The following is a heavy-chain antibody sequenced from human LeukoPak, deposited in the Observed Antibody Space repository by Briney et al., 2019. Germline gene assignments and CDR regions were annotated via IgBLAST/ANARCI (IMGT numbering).Heavy chain of an antibody. D-gene: IGHD4-17*01. V-gene: IGHV3-7*01. CDR1: GFTFNNYW. Sequence: GGSLRLSCAASGFTFNNYWMTWVRQAPGKGLEWVGNINLDGSDKYYGDSVKGRFTISRDNAKNSLYPQMNSLRAEDTAVYYCARGRKYGDLDYWGQGTLVTVSS. CDR2: INLDGSDK. CDR3: ARGRKYGDLDY. J-gene: IGHJ4*02.